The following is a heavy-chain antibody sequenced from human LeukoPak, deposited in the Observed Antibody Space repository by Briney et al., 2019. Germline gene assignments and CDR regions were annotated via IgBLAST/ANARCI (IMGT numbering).Heavy chain of an antibody. D-gene: IGHD5-18*01. CDR2: IYTSGST. J-gene: IGHJ3*02. CDR1: GYSISIGYY. V-gene: IGHV4-4*07. Sequence: SETLSLTCAVSGYSISIGYYWSWIRQPAGKGLERIGRIYTSGSTKYNPSLKSRVTMSVETSKNQFSLKLSSVTAADTAVYYCARDKGAYSYGYRAFDIWGQGTMVTASS. CDR3: ARDKGAYSYGYRAFDI.